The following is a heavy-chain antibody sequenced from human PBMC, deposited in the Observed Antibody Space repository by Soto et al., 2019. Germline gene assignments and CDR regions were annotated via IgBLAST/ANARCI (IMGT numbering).Heavy chain of an antibody. CDR1: GFSFGRYG. Sequence: QVKLVESGGAVFQPGRALRLSCAAYGFSFGRYGMHWVSQAPGKGLEWLAVISYDGTNKYYADSVKGRFTISRDNSKNMLYIQLKRLSAEDTAVYYCAQESGRPLDYWGQGTLVTVST. CDR2: ISYDGTNK. J-gene: IGHJ4*02. CDR3: AQESGRPLDY. D-gene: IGHD1-1*01. V-gene: IGHV3-30*18.